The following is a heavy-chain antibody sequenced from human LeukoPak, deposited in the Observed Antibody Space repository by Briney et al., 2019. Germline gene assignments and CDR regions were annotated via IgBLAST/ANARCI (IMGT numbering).Heavy chain of an antibody. D-gene: IGHD3-16*02. CDR2: IRSKANSYAT. CDR3: TSMITFGGVIATN. CDR1: GFTFSGSA. Sequence: GGSLRLSCAASGFTFSGSAMHWVRQAFGKGLEWVGRIRSKANSYATAYAASVKGRFTISRDDSKNTAYLQMNSLKTEDTAVYYCTSMITFGGVIATNWGQGTLVTVSS. V-gene: IGHV3-73*01. J-gene: IGHJ4*02.